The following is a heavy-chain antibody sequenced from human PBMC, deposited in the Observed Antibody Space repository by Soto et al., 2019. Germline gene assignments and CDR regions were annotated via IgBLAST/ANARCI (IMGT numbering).Heavy chain of an antibody. D-gene: IGHD3-9*01. CDR1: GYTFTSYG. Sequence: ASVKVSCKASGYTFTSYGISLVRQAPGQGLEWMGWISAYNGNTNYAQKLQGRVTMTTDTSTSTAYMELRSLRSDDTAVYYCAGHVLRYFDWSHWGQGTLVTVSS. V-gene: IGHV1-18*01. CDR2: ISAYNGNT. CDR3: AGHVLRYFDWSH. J-gene: IGHJ4*02.